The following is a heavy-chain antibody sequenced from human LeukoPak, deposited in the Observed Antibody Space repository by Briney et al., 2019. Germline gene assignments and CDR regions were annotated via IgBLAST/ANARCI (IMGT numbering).Heavy chain of an antibody. CDR2: INPNSGGT. Sequence: ASVKVSCKASGYTFTGYYMHWVRQAPGQGLEWMGWINPNSGGTNYAQKFQGRVTMTRDTSISTAYMELSRLRSDDTAVYYCKIGYDSSGYYTDYWGQGTLVTVSS. D-gene: IGHD3-22*01. CDR3: KIGYDSSGYYTDY. V-gene: IGHV1-2*02. J-gene: IGHJ4*02. CDR1: GYTFTGYY.